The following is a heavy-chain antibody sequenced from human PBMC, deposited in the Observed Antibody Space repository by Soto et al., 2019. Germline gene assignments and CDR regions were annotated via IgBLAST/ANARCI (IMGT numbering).Heavy chain of an antibody. J-gene: IGHJ4*02. CDR3: ARDPGYSNYDFDY. CDR2: IWYDGSKK. CDR1: GFTFSSHA. D-gene: IGHD5-12*01. Sequence: QVQLVESGGGVVQPGRSLRLSCVASGFTFSSHAMHWVRQAPGKGLEWVAVIWYDGSKKYYAESVKGRFTVARDDSKNTLYLQMNSLSVEDTAVYYCARDPGYSNYDFDYWGQGTLVIVSP. V-gene: IGHV3-33*01.